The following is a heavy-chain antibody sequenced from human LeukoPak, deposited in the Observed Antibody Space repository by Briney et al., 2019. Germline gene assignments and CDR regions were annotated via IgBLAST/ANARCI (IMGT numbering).Heavy chain of an antibody. CDR2: ITSSSTYI. CDR3: ARDPYSGNYGGYYYYYMDV. Sequence: GGSLRLSCAASGFTFNNYNMNWVRQAPGKGLEWVSSITSSSTYIYYADSVKGRFTISRDNAKNSLYLQMNSLRPEDTAVYYCARDPYSGNYGGYYYYYMDVWGKGTTVTISS. CDR1: GFTFNNYN. D-gene: IGHD1-26*01. J-gene: IGHJ6*03. V-gene: IGHV3-21*01.